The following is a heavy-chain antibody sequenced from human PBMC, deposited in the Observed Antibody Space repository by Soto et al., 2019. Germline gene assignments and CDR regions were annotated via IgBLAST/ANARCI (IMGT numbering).Heavy chain of an antibody. J-gene: IGHJ3*02. CDR3: AAGEAVGSPGAFDI. CDR2: IHPSDSNT. D-gene: IGHD3-16*01. V-gene: IGHV5-51*01. Sequence: GESLKISCEGSGYIFTSRWIGWVRQMPGKDLECLGFIHPSDSNTKYSPAFEGQVTISADKSISTAYLQWSRLKASDTAMYYCAAGEAVGSPGAFDIWGQGTMVTVSS. CDR1: GYIFTSRW.